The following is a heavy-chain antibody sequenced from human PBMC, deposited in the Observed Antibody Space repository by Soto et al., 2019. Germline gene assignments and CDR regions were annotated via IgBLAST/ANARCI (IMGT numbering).Heavy chain of an antibody. V-gene: IGHV1-2*04. Sequence: ASVKVSCKASGYTFTGYYMHWVRQAPGQGLEWMGWINPNSGGTNYAQKFQGWVTMTRDTSISTAYMELSRLRSDDTAVYYCARAEGVRSLRFLEWLAPVFDYWGQGTLVTVSS. CDR2: INPNSGGT. CDR3: ARAEGVRSLRFLEWLAPVFDY. J-gene: IGHJ4*02. CDR1: GYTFTGYY. D-gene: IGHD3-3*01.